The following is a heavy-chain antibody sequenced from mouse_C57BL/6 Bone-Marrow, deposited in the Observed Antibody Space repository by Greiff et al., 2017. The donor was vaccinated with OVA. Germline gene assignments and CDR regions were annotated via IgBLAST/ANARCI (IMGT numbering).Heavy chain of an antibody. CDR3: ARDEGYFFEY. V-gene: IGHV1-76*01. Sequence: QVQLQQSGAEVVRPGASVKLSCKASGYTFTDHYINWVKQRPGQGLEWIARIYPGSGNTYYNEKFKGKATLTAEKSSNTASMQLSSLTSEDSAVYYCARDEGYFFEYWGQGTTLTVSS. CDR2: IYPGSGNT. J-gene: IGHJ2*01. CDR1: GYTFTDHY.